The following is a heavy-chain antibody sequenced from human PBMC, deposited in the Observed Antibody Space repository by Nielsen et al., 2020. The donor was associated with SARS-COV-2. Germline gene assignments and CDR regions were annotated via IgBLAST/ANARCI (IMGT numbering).Heavy chain of an antibody. D-gene: IGHD4-11*01. J-gene: IGHJ6*03. CDR2: ISYDGSNK. CDR3: ARVPTFYSNYGDYYYYYMDV. V-gene: IGHV3-33*05. Sequence: VRQAPGKGLEWVAVISYDGSNKYYADSVQGRFTISRDNAKNSLYLQMNSLRAEDTAVYYCARVPTFYSNYGDYYYYYMDVWGKGTTVTVSS.